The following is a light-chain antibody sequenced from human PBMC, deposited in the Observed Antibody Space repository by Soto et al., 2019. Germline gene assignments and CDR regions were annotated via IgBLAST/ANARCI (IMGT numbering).Light chain of an antibody. Sequence: EIVMTQSPATLSVSPGGGATLSCRASQSISDTLAWYQQKPGQAPRLLIYDTSNRASGIPARFSGSGSGTDFTLTISSLEPEDSAVYYCLHRSNWPTFGQGTKVDIK. CDR2: DTS. V-gene: IGKV3-11*01. CDR3: LHRSNWPT. CDR1: QSISDT. J-gene: IGKJ1*01.